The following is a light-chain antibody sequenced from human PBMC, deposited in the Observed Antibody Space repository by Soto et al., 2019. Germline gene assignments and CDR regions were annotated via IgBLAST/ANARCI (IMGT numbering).Light chain of an antibody. CDR3: QFYDSSLSGYV. Sequence: LTQPPSVSGAPGQRVTTSCTGSSSNIGAGYDVHWYQQLPGTAPKLLIYGNSNRPSGVPDRFSGSKSGTSASLAITGVQAEDEADYYCQFYDSSLSGYVFGTGTKVTVL. CDR2: GNS. V-gene: IGLV1-40*01. CDR1: SSNIGAGYD. J-gene: IGLJ1*01.